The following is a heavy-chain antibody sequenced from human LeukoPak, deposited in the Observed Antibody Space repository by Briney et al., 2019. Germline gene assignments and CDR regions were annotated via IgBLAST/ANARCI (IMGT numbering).Heavy chain of an antibody. CDR1: GFTFSSYA. D-gene: IGHD6-13*01. Sequence: PGGSLRLSCAASGFTFSSYAMSWVRQAPGKGLEWVSAISGSGGSTYYADSVKGRFTISRDNSKNTLYLQTNSLRAEDTAVYYCASISGYSSSWTIDYWGQGTLVTVSS. J-gene: IGHJ4*02. V-gene: IGHV3-23*01. CDR2: ISGSGGST. CDR3: ASISGYSSSWTIDY.